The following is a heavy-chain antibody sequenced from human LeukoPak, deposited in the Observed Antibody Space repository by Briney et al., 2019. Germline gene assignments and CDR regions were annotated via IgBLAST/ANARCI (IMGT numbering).Heavy chain of an antibody. D-gene: IGHD6-6*01. CDR3: AKDAAIAARLTAAFDI. CDR1: GFTFSGYT. Sequence: PGGSLRLSCAASGFTFSGYTMTWVRQAPGKGLEWVSSISNSSTYIYYADSVKGRFTISRDNSKNTLYLQMNSLRAEDTAVYYCAKDAAIAARLTAAFDIWGQGTMVTVSS. CDR2: ISNSSTYI. V-gene: IGHV3-21*01. J-gene: IGHJ3*02.